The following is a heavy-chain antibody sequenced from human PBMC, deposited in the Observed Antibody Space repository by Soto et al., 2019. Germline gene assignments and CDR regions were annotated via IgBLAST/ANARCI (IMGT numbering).Heavy chain of an antibody. J-gene: IGHJ3*02. CDR3: TTPIVVVPAVHLSDAFDI. V-gene: IGHV3-15*01. Sequence: GGSLRLSCAASGFTFSNAWMSWVRQAPGKGLEWVGRIKSKTDGGTTDYAAPVKGRFTISRDDSKNTLYLQMNSLKTEDTAVYYCTTPIVVVPAVHLSDAFDIWGQGTMVTVSS. CDR2: IKSKTDGGTT. D-gene: IGHD2-2*01. CDR1: GFTFSNAW.